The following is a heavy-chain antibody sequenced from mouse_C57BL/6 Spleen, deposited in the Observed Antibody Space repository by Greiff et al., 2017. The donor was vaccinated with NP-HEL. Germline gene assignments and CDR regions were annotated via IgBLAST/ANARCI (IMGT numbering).Heavy chain of an antibody. CDR2: IRNKANGYTT. V-gene: IGHV7-3*01. Sequence: DVQLVESGGGLVQPGGSLSLSCAASGFTFTDYYMSWVRQPPGKALEWLGFIRNKANGYTTEYSVSVKGRFTISRDNTHSILYLQMNALRAEDSATYYCARYLTTDWYFDVWGTGTTVTVSS. J-gene: IGHJ1*03. CDR3: ARYLTTDWYFDV. CDR1: GFTFTDYY. D-gene: IGHD1-1*01.